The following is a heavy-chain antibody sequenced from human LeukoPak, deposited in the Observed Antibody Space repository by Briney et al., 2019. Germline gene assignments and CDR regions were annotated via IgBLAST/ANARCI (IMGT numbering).Heavy chain of an antibody. CDR3: ARDQRWLQSYYFDY. J-gene: IGHJ4*02. V-gene: IGHV3-33*01. Sequence: GGSLRLSCAASGFTFRSYGMHWVRQAPGKGLEWVAVIWYDGSNKYYADSVKGRFTISRDNSKNTLYLQMNSLRVEDTAVYYCARDQRWLQSYYFDYWGQGTLVTVSS. CDR2: IWYDGSNK. D-gene: IGHD5-24*01. CDR1: GFTFRSYG.